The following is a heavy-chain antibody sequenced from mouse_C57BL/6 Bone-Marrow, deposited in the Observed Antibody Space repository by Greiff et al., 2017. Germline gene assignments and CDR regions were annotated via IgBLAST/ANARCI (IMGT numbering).Heavy chain of an antibody. CDR2: ITHSGET. CDR3: AGGPYDGYYEFAY. D-gene: IGHD2-3*01. CDR1: GFPITSGYY. J-gene: IGHJ3*01. Sequence: VQGVESGPGLVKPSPSLFLTCSITGFPITSGYYWIWIRQSPGKPLEWMGYITHSGETFYNPSLQSPISITREKSKNQFFLQLNSVTTEDTAMYYCAGGPYDGYYEFAYWGQGTLVTVSA. V-gene: IGHV12-3*01.